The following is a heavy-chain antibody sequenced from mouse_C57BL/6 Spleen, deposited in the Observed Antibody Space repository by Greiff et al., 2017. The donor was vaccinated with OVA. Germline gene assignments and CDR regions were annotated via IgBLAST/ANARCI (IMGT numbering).Heavy chain of an antibody. CDR2: IYPRDGST. CDR3: ARSYYDYEKGLDY. J-gene: IGHJ2*01. CDR1: GYTFTDHT. D-gene: IGHD2-4*01. V-gene: IGHV1-78*01. Sequence: LVESDAELVKPGASVKISCKVSGYTFTDHTIYWMKQRPEQGLAWLGSIYPRDGSTKYNEKFKGKATLTVDKSSSTAYMQLNSLTSEDSAVYFCARSYYDYEKGLDYWGQGTTLTVSS.